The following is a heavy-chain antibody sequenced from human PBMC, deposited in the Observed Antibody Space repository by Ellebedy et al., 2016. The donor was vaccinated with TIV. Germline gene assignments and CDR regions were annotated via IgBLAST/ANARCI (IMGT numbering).Heavy chain of an antibody. D-gene: IGHD3-10*01. Sequence: GGSLRLSXVVSGFTFSSHGIYWVRQAPGNGLEWVAVISSDGSNKYYADSVKGRFTISRDNSKNTLYLQMNSLRTDDMAVYYCARGGSSGSSDYWGQGTLVTVSS. V-gene: IGHV3-30*03. CDR1: GFTFSSHG. J-gene: IGHJ4*02. CDR3: ARGGSSGSSDY. CDR2: ISSDGSNK.